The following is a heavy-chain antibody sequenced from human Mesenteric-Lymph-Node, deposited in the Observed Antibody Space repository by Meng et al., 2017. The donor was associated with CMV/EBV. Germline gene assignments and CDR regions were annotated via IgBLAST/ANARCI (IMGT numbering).Heavy chain of an antibody. V-gene: IGHV4-34*01. Sequence: SETLSLTCAVFGGSFSGYYWSWIRQPPGKGLEWIGRISDSGNTNYNASPKSRVTMSLDTSKNHFSLNLTSVTAADTAVYYCARGHGSWQSFWGQGTLVTVSS. CDR2: ISDSGNT. J-gene: IGHJ4*02. D-gene: IGHD6-13*01. CDR1: GGSFSGYY. CDR3: ARGHGSWQSF.